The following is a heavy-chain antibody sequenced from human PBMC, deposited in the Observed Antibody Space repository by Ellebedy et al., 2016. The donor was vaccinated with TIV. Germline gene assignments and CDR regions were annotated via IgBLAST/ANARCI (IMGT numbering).Heavy chain of an antibody. V-gene: IGHV3-48*01. CDR1: GFTFSSYS. D-gene: IGHD4-17*01. CDR2: ISSSSSTI. CDR3: AKDSRFDYGDDDAFDI. Sequence: GGSLRLSCAASGFTFSSYSMNWVRQAPGKGLEWVSYISSSSSTIYYADSVKGRFTISRDNAKNSLYLQMNSLRAEDTAVYYCAKDSRFDYGDDDAFDIWGQGTMVTVSS. J-gene: IGHJ3*02.